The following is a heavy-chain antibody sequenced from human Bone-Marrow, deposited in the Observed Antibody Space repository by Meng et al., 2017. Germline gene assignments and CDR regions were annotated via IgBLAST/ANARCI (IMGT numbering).Heavy chain of an antibody. CDR3: ARDHTSSWYVGSLDY. J-gene: IGHJ4*02. CDR2: ISTSGSTI. V-gene: IGHV3-48*03. D-gene: IGHD6-13*01. Sequence: GGSLRLSCAASGFIFSSYEMNWVRQAPGKGLEWVSYISTSGSTIYYADSVKGRFTISRDNANNSLYLQMNSLRAEDTAVYYCARDHTSSWYVGSLDYWGQGTLVTVSS. CDR1: GFIFSSYE.